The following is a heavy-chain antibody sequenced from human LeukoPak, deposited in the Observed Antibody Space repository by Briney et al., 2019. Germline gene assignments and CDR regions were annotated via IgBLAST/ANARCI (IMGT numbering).Heavy chain of an antibody. Sequence: PSETLSLTCAVYGGSFSGYYWSWIRQPPGKGLEWIGEINHSGGTNYNPSLKSRVTISVDTSKNQFSLKLSSVTAADTAVYYCAGEPYDPYGMDVWGQGTTVTVSS. CDR2: INHSGGT. J-gene: IGHJ6*02. CDR1: GGSFSGYY. CDR3: AGEPYDPYGMDV. V-gene: IGHV4-34*01. D-gene: IGHD3-3*01.